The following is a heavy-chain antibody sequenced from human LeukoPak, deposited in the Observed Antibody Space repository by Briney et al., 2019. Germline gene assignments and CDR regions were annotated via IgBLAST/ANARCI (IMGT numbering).Heavy chain of an antibody. V-gene: IGHV3-74*01. CDR2: INSDGSST. CDR3: ARDQVGDYYGSGSYDY. Sequence: GGSLRLSCAASGFTLSSYWMHWVRQAPGKGLVWVSRINSDGSSTSYADSVKGRFTISRDNAKNSLYLQMNSLRAEDTAVYYCARDQVGDYYGSGSYDYWGQGTLVTVSS. D-gene: IGHD3-10*01. CDR1: GFTLSSYW. J-gene: IGHJ4*02.